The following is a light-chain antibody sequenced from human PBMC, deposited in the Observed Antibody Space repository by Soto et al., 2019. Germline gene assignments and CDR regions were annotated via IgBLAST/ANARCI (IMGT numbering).Light chain of an antibody. J-gene: IGKJ1*01. CDR3: QQYSSLWT. CDR1: QSVSNNY. CDR2: GAS. V-gene: IGKV3-20*01. Sequence: TLSLSPGERATLSCRTSQSVSNNYLAWYQQKPGQAPRLLIYGASSRATGIPDRFSGSGSGTDFTLSISRLEPEDFAVYYCQQYSSLWTFGQGTKVDSK.